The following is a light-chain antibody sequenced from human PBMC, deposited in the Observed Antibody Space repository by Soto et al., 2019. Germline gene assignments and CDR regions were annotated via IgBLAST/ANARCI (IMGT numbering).Light chain of an antibody. CDR3: QQYNSYPQT. CDR1: QSISSW. CDR2: KAS. J-gene: IGKJ5*01. V-gene: IGKV1-5*03. Sequence: DIRMTQSPSTLSVSVGDRVTITCRASQSISSWLAWYQQKPGKAPKLLIYKASSLESGVPSRFSGSGYGTEFNLTISSLQTDDFATYYCQQYNSYPQTFGQGTRLEIK.